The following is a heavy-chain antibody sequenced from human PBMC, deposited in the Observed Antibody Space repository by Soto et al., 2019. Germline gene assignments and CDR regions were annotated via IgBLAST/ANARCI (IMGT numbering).Heavy chain of an antibody. J-gene: IGHJ6*03. CDR1: GGSISSSSYY. CDR3: ARGYGDSQKIPSYYYYLDV. CDR2: IYYSGST. D-gene: IGHD5-18*01. V-gene: IGHV4-39*01. Sequence: SETLSLTCTVSGGSISSSSYYWGWIRQPPGKGLEWIGSIYYSGSTYYNPSLKSRVTISVDTSKNQFSLKLSSVTAADTAVYYCARGYGDSQKIPSYYYYLDVWGKGTTVTVSS.